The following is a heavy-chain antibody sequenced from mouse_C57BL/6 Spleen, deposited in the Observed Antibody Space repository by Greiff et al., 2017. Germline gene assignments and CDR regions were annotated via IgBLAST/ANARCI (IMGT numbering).Heavy chain of an antibody. V-gene: IGHV1-9*01. D-gene: IGHD2-2*01. J-gene: IGHJ2*01. CDR1: GYTFTGYW. CDR2: ILPGSGST. Sequence: QVQLKESGAELMKPGASVKLSCKATGYTFTGYWIEWVKQRPGHGLEWIGEILPGSGSTYYNEKFKGKATFTADTSSNAAYMQLSSLTTEDSAIYYCVKGGWLRRPFDYWGQGTTLTVSS. CDR3: VKGGWLRRPFDY.